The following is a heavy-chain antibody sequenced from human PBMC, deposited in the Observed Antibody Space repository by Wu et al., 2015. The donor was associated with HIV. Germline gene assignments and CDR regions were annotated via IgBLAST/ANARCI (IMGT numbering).Heavy chain of an antibody. Sequence: QVQLVQSGAELKKPGSEVKVSCKASGGTFSSFAISWVRQAPGQGFEWVGGIIPLFDSAAYAPTLEGRVTITADESTSTAYMELSSLRSEDTAVYYCARGIVGAYYFDYWGQGTLVTVSS. J-gene: IGHJ4*02. CDR1: GGTFSSFA. CDR2: IIPLFDSA. D-gene: IGHD1-26*01. CDR3: ARGIVGAYYFDY. V-gene: IGHV1-69*12.